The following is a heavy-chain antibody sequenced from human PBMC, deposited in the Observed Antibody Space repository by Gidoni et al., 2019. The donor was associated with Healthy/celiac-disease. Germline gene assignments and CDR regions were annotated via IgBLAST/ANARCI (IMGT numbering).Heavy chain of an antibody. D-gene: IGHD6-19*01. CDR3: ARDSAVAGYYYYFYMDV. CDR2: ISYDGSNK. Sequence: RSYAMHWVRQAPGKGLEWVAVISYDGSNKNYADSVKGRFTISRDNSKNTLYLQMNSLRAEDTAVYYCARDSAVAGYYYYFYMDVWGKGTTVTVSS. J-gene: IGHJ6*03. V-gene: IGHV3-30*01. CDR1: RSYA.